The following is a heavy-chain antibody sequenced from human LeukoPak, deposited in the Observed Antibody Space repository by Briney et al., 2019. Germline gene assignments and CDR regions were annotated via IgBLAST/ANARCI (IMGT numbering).Heavy chain of an antibody. CDR1: GGTFSSYA. Sequence: SVKVSCKASGGTFSSYAISWVRQAPGQGLEWMGGIIPIFGTANYAQKFQGRVTITADKSTSTSYMELSSLRSEDTAVYYCARSSVVTAMVHLEYWGQGTLVTVSS. V-gene: IGHV1-69*06. CDR3: ARSSVVTAMVHLEY. CDR2: IIPIFGTA. D-gene: IGHD2-21*02. J-gene: IGHJ4*02.